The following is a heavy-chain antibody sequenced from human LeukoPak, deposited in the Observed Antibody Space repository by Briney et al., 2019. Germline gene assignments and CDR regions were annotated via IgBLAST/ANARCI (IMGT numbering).Heavy chain of an antibody. CDR2: INRSGGST. Sequence: GGSLRLSCTASGFAFDEHGMTWVRQVPGKGLEWVSGINRSGGSTGYADPVRGRFTISRDNAKNSLYLQMDSLRAEDTALYYCARAPITSPFYFDYWGQGTLVTVSS. D-gene: IGHD2-2*01. V-gene: IGHV3-20*04. CDR1: GFAFDEHG. CDR3: ARAPITSPFYFDY. J-gene: IGHJ4*02.